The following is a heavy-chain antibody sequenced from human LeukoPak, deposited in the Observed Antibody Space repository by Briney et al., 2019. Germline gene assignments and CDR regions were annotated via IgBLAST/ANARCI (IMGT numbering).Heavy chain of an antibody. CDR3: TKDIGKFYTSGWNYFSMDV. D-gene: IGHD6-19*01. Sequence: GGSLRLSCAASGLTFNSHSMSWVRQAPGMGLEWVSVVSTNGDVTFYADSVKGRFTISRDNAKNSLYLQMNSLRAEDTALYYCTKDIGKFYTSGWNYFSMDVWGQGTTVTVSS. V-gene: IGHV3-23*01. CDR2: VSTNGDVT. CDR1: GLTFNSHS. J-gene: IGHJ6*02.